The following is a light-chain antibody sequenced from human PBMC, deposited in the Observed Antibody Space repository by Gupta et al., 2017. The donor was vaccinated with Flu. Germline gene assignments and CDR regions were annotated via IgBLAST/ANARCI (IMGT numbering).Light chain of an antibody. V-gene: IGLV4-69*01. CDR1: SGHSSYA. CDR2: LNSDGSH. J-gene: IGLJ3*02. Sequence: QVVLTQSPSASAPLGASVKLTCTLSSGHSSYAIAWHQLQPEKGPRYLMKLNSDGSHTKGDGIPDRFSVSSSGAERYLTISSLQSEDEADYFCQTWGTGFRVFGGGTKLTVL. CDR3: QTWGTGFRV.